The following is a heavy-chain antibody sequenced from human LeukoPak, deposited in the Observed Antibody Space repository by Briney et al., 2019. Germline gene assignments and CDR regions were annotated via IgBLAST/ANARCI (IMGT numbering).Heavy chain of an antibody. V-gene: IGHV3-30*04. CDR2: ISYDGSNK. CDR1: GFTFSSYA. D-gene: IGHD3-9*01. Sequence: GGSLRLSCAASGFTFSSYAMHWVRQAPGKGLEWVAVISYDGSNKYYADSVKGRFTISRDNSKNTLYLQINSLRTEDTAVYYCARVFATGPSFDYWGQGTLVTVSS. CDR3: ARVFATGPSFDY. J-gene: IGHJ4*02.